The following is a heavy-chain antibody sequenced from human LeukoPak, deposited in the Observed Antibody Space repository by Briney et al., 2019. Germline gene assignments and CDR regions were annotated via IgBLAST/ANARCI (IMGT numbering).Heavy chain of an antibody. D-gene: IGHD2-15*01. CDR1: GLAFSAYK. CDR3: VVGGSPGY. V-gene: IGHV3-74*01. CDR2: ISTDGYTT. J-gene: IGHJ4*02. Sequence: GGSLRLSCAASGLAFSAYKMHWVRQAPRKGLVRVSRISTDGYTTDYADFVQGRFTASRDNTKNTWSLEMNSLRAEDTAVYYCVVGGSPGYWGQGTLVTVSS.